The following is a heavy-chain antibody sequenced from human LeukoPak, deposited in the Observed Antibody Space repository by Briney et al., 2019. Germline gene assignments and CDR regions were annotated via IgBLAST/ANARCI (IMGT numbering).Heavy chain of an antibody. V-gene: IGHV3-23*01. CDR2: ISGSGGST. CDR1: GFTFSSSA. CDR3: AKVSGYCTNDLCFSYY. J-gene: IGHJ4*02. D-gene: IGHD2-8*01. Sequence: GASLRLSCAASGFTFSSSAMSWVRQAPGAGLEWVSTISGSGGSTYYYADSVKGRFTISRDNSKNTLYLQMNSLRAEDTAVYYCAKVSGYCTNDLCFSYYWGQGTLVTVSS.